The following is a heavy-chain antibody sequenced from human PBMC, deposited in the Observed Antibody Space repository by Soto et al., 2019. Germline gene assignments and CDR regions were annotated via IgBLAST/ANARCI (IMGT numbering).Heavy chain of an antibody. V-gene: IGHV3-21*01. CDR3: TRDASRDSSAGGWFEP. J-gene: IGHJ5*02. CDR2: ISSNSAYI. CDR1: EFTFRSFT. D-gene: IGHD6-13*01. Sequence: GGSLRLSCAASEFTFRSFTMNWVRQAPGKGLEWVSTISSNSAYIYYTDALRGRFTISRDNAKNSLHLQMNSLRAEDTAVYYCTRDASRDSSAGGWFEPWGPGTLVTV.